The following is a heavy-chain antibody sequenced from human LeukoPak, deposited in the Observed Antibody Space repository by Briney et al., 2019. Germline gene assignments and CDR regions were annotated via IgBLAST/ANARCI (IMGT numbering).Heavy chain of an antibody. CDR3: ARDRSGSGLDY. Sequence: SETLSLTCAVYGGSFSGFYWTWIRQPPGKGLEWIGQINHNRNTHYNPSLKSRVTISVDTSKNQFSLKLSSVTAADTAVYYCARDRSGSGLDYWGQGTLVTVSS. D-gene: IGHD3-22*01. CDR2: INHNRNT. V-gene: IGHV4-34*01. J-gene: IGHJ4*02. CDR1: GGSFSGFY.